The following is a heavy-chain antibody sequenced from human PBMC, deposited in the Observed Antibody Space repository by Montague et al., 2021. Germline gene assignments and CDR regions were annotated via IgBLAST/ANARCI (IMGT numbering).Heavy chain of an antibody. CDR1: GDSISSYEYY. Sequence: SETLSLTCSVSGDSISSYEYYWTWIRQPAGRGLEWIGRVYKRGDTNTNPSLRSRLTLSVDTSKNHFSLTLTSVTAADTAVYFCARDSPVVEPWVGEHKGAFDIWGQGTMGTVSS. V-gene: IGHV4-4*07. CDR3: ARDSPVVEPWVGEHKGAFDI. CDR2: VYKRGDT. D-gene: IGHD3-10*01. J-gene: IGHJ3*02.